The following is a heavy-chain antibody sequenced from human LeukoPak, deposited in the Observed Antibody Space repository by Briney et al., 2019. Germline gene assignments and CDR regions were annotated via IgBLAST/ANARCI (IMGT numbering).Heavy chain of an antibody. CDR1: GGSFSRYY. CDR3: ARGNMWDYRRYYYYMDV. Sequence: SDTLSLTCAVNGGSFSRYYWSWIRQPPGKGLEWIGEIDHSGSTNYNPSLKSRVTISVDTSKNQFSLKLNSVTAADTAIYYCARGNMWDYRRYYYYMDVWGKGTTVTVSS. V-gene: IGHV4-34*01. J-gene: IGHJ6*03. D-gene: IGHD4-11*01. CDR2: IDHSGST.